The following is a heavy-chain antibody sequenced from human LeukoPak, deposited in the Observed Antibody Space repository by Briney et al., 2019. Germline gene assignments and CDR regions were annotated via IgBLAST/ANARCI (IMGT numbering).Heavy chain of an antibody. CDR2: IHYSGST. CDR1: GGSISSSSYH. CDR3: ARKDWGDYYFDY. Sequence: SETLSLTCTVSGGSISSSSYHWGWIRQPPGKGLEWIGSIHYSGSTYYNPSLKSRVTISVDTSKNQFSLKLSSVTAADTAVYYCARKDWGDYYFDYWGQGTLVTVSS. D-gene: IGHD3-16*01. V-gene: IGHV4-39*01. J-gene: IGHJ4*02.